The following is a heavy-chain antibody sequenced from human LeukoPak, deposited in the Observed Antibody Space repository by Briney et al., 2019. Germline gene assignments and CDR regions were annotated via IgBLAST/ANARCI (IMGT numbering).Heavy chain of an antibody. V-gene: IGHV3-30-3*01. CDR1: GFTFSSYA. D-gene: IGHD3-22*01. CDR3: ARALRDYYGSSGYYPDY. Sequence: GGSLRLSCAASGFTFSSYAMHWVRQAPGKGLEWVAVISYDGSNKYYADSVKGRFTISRDNSKNTLYLQMNSLRAEDTAVYYCARALRDYYGSSGYYPDYWGQGTPVTVSS. J-gene: IGHJ4*02. CDR2: ISYDGSNK.